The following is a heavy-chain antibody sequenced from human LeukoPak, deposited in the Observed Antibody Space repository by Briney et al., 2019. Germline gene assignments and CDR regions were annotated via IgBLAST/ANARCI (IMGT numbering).Heavy chain of an antibody. CDR1: GYTFTSYG. CDR2: ISAYNGNT. J-gene: IGHJ5*02. Sequence: ASVKVSCKASGYTFTSYGISWVRQAPGQGLEWMGWISAYNGNTNYAQKLQGRVTMTTDTSTSTAYMELSRLRSDDTAVYYCARLYILTGYYWFDPWGQGTLVTVSS. D-gene: IGHD3-9*01. V-gene: IGHV1-18*01. CDR3: ARLYILTGYYWFDP.